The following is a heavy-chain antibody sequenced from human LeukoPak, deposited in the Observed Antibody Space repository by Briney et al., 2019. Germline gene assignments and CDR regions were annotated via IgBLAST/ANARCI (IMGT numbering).Heavy chain of an antibody. CDR3: ARGKIVPSDY. V-gene: IGHV3-30-3*01. CDR1: GFTFSSYA. CDR2: ISYDGSNK. Sequence: PGRSLRLSCAASGFTFSSYAIHWVRQAPGKGLEWVAVISYDGSNKYYADSVKGRFTISRDNSKNTLYLQMNSLRAEDTAAYYCARGKIVPSDYWGQGTLVTVSS. J-gene: IGHJ4*02. D-gene: IGHD3-16*02.